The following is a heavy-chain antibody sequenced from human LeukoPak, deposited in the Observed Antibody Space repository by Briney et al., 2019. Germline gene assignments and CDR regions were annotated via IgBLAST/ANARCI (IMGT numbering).Heavy chain of an antibody. CDR2: IYSGGST. J-gene: IGHJ4*02. CDR3: ARAPYYDFWSGYDFDY. Sequence: GGSLRLSCAASGFTFSSYAMSWVRQAPGKGLEWVSVIYSGGSTYYADSVKGRFTISRDNSKNTLYLQMNSLRAEDTAVYYCARAPYYDFWSGYDFDYWGQGTLVTVSS. D-gene: IGHD3-3*01. V-gene: IGHV3-66*01. CDR1: GFTFSSYA.